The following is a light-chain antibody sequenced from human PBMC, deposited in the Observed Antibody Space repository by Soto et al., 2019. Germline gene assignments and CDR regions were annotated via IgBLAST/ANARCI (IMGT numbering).Light chain of an antibody. CDR1: QDISNC. J-gene: IGKJ4*01. CDR3: QQCDQLPLT. Sequence: IQMTQSPSSLSASVGDRVTITCQASQDISNCLNWYQQKPGKAPKLLIYDASKLETGVPSRFSGSGSATDFTLTISSLQAEDIARYYCQQCDQLPLTSGGGTKVDI. CDR2: DAS. V-gene: IGKV1-33*01.